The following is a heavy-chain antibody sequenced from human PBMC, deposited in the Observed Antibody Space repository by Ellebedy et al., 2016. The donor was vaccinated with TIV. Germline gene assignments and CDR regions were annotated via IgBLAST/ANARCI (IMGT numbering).Heavy chain of an antibody. CDR1: GFTFSDYY. V-gene: IGHV3-11*01. CDR2: ISNSGSNI. Sequence: GGSLRLSCAASGFTFSDYYMIWIRQAPGKGLEWVSYISNSGSNIYYADSVKGRFTISRDNAKNSLSLLMNSLRAEDTAVYYCARDARFIDQQHNWFDPWGQGTLVTVSS. D-gene: IGHD2-2*01. CDR3: ARDARFIDQQHNWFDP. J-gene: IGHJ5*02.